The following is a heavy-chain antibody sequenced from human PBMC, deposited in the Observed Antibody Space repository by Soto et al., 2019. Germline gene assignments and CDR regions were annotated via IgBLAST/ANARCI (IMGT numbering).Heavy chain of an antibody. CDR1: GGSFSGYY. V-gene: IGHV4-34*01. D-gene: IGHD6-13*01. CDR3: ARGWSSSWYHFDY. J-gene: IGHJ4*02. CDR2: INHSGST. Sequence: PSETLSLTCAVYGGSFSGYYWSWIRQPPGKGLEWIGEINHSGSTNYNPSLKSRVTISVDTSKNQFSLKLSSVTAADTAVYYCARGWSSSWYHFDYWGQGTLVTVSS.